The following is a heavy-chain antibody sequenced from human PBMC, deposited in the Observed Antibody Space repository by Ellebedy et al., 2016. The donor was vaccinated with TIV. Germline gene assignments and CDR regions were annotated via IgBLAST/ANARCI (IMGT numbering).Heavy chain of an antibody. D-gene: IGHD2-21*02. V-gene: IGHV3-49*03. J-gene: IGHJ4*02. CDR2: ISTKRYGGRP. CDR1: GFSFAAYA. Sequence: PGGSLRLSCTTSGFSFAAYALVWFRQAPGKGLAWVGFISTKRYGGRPEHAASLKGRLTISRDDSTSIVYLQMNSLQSEDTAVYYCTRNPRKGGDRYPFDFWGQGTLVTVSS. CDR3: TRNPRKGGDRYPFDF.